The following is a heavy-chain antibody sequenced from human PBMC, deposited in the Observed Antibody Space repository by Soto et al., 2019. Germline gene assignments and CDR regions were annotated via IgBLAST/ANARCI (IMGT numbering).Heavy chain of an antibody. V-gene: IGHV3-33*01. CDR3: ASRYDSSGYFHDY. Sequence: PWGSLRLSCAASGFTFISYGIHFFRHSPGKWLEWVAVIWYDGSNKYYADSVKGRFTISRDNSKNTLYLQMNSLRAEDTAVYYCASRYDSSGYFHDYWGQGTLVTVSS. CDR2: IWYDGSNK. J-gene: IGHJ4*02. CDR1: GFTFISYG. D-gene: IGHD3-22*01.